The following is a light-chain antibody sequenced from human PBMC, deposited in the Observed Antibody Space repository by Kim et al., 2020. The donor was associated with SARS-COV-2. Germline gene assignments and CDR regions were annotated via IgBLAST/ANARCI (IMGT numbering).Light chain of an antibody. CDR2: GNI. Sequence: QRLTISCTGGSSNIGAGFDVHWYQQLPGTAPKVLIYGNINRPSGVPDRFSGSKTGTSASLAITGLQAEDEADYYCQSYDSSPSGYVFGTGTKVTVL. CDR1: SSNIGAGFD. CDR3: QSYDSSPSGYV. J-gene: IGLJ1*01. V-gene: IGLV1-40*01.